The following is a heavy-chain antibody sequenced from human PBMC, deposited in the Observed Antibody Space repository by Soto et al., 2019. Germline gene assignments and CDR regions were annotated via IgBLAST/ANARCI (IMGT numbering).Heavy chain of an antibody. CDR3: GKTGIQFLFFFGRAHDTDGIYF. CDR1: GGTFSSYA. CDR2: IIPIFGTA. D-gene: IGHD3-3*01. V-gene: IGHV1-69*05. J-gene: IGHJ6*01. Sequence: SSVKVSCKDSGGTFSSYAISWVRQAPGQGLEWMGGIIPIFGTANYAQKFQGRVTITTDASTSTTYMELRRLRSEDTAVYYWGKTGIQFLFFFGRAHDTDGIYFRGQRSTVSVSA.